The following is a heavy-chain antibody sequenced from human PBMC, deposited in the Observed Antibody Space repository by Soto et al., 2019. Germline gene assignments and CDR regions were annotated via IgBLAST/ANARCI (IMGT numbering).Heavy chain of an antibody. J-gene: IGHJ5*02. CDR3: AKGKSTGDIDWFDP. CDR2: LIGGHYGT. Sequence: GGSLRLSCTASGFTLQNYAMAWVRQAPGKGLEWVSTLIGGHYGTAYSYSVKGRFTVSRDNSKNCLYLQMNSLGVEDTAMYFCAKGKSTGDIDWFDPWGQGSMVTVYS. V-gene: IGHV3-23*01. CDR1: GFTLQNYA. D-gene: IGHD3-10*01.